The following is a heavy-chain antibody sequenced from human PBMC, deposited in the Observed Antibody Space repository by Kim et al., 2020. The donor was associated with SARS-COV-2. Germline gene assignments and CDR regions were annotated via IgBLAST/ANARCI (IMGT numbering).Heavy chain of an antibody. D-gene: IGHD3-10*01. CDR1: GDSVSTNSIG. J-gene: IGHJ4*02. Sequence: SQTLSLTCGISGDSVSTNSIGWTWIRQTPSRGLEWLGRTYYRSKWYNDYAESVKSRITINPDTSKNQFSLQLSSVIPEDTAVYYCARSVAGKIDYWGQGT. CDR2: TYYRSKWYN. CDR3: ARSVAGKIDY. V-gene: IGHV6-1*01.